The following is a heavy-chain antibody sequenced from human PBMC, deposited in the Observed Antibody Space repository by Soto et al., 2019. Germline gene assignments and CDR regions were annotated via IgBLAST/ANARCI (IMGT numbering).Heavy chain of an antibody. D-gene: IGHD2-8*01. Sequence: PSETLSLTCTVSGGSISSSSYYWGWIRQPPGKGLEWIGCIYYSGGTYYNPSLKSRVTISVDTSKNQFSLKLSSVTAADTAVYYCARPGYCTNGVCYYGMDVWGQGTTVTVSS. CDR3: ARPGYCTNGVCYYGMDV. CDR2: IYYSGGT. J-gene: IGHJ6*02. CDR1: GGSISSSSYY. V-gene: IGHV4-39*01.